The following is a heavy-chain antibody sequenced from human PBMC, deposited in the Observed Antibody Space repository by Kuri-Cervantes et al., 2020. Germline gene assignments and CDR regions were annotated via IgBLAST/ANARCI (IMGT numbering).Heavy chain of an antibody. CDR3: ARDRVLSWVGYYFDY. D-gene: IGHD1-26*01. CDR2: IWYDGSNK. CDR1: GFTFSSYG. V-gene: IGHV3-33*01. Sequence: GGSLRLSCAASGFTFSSYGMHWVRQAPGKGLEWVAVIWYDGSNKYYADSVKGRFTISRDNSKNTLYLQMNSLRAEDTAVYYCARDRVLSWVGYYFDYWGQGTLVTVSS. J-gene: IGHJ4*02.